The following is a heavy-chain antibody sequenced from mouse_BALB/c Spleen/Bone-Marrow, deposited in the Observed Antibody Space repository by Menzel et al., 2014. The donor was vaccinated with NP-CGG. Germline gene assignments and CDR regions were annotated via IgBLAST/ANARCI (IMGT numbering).Heavy chain of an antibody. CDR2: IWAGGGT. J-gene: IGHJ3*01. V-gene: IGHV2-9*02. CDR1: GFPLSSYG. CDR3: ARGDYGSTYWFAY. D-gene: IGHD1-1*01. Sequence: VNLVESGPGLVAPSQSLSITCTVSGFPLSSYGVHWVRQCPGKGLEWLGIIWAGGGTNYNSALMSRLSISKDNSKSQVFLKMNSLQTDDTAMYYCARGDYGSTYWFAYWGQGTLVTVSA.